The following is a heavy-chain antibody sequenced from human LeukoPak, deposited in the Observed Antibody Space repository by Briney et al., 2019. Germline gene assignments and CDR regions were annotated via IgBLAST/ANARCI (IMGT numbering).Heavy chain of an antibody. CDR1: GFPFGGYA. V-gene: IGHV3-23*01. Sequence: QSGGSQRLSCTASGFPFGGYAMSWVRQAPGKGLEWVSSISGGSEDTYHADSVKGRFTISRDNAKDTLYLQMSSLRDEDTAVYYCVSDLCGGDDQWGRGTLVTVSS. D-gene: IGHD3-3*01. CDR2: ISGGSEDT. CDR3: VSDLCGGDDQ. J-gene: IGHJ5*02.